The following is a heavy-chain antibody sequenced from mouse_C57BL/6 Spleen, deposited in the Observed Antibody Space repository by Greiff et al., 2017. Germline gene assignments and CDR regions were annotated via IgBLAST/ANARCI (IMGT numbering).Heavy chain of an antibody. CDR1: GYAFSSSW. J-gene: IGHJ2*01. Sequence: VQLQQSGPELVKPGASVKISCKASGYAFSSSWMNWVKQRPGKGLEWIGRIYPGDGDTNYNGKFKGKATLTADKSSSTAYMQLSSLTSEDSAVYFCARDYGSFYYFDYWGQGTTLTVSS. CDR2: IYPGDGDT. V-gene: IGHV1-82*01. D-gene: IGHD1-1*01. CDR3: ARDYGSFYYFDY.